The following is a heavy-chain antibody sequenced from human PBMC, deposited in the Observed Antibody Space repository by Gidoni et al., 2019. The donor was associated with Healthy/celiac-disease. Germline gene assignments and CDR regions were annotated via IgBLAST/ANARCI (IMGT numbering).Heavy chain of an antibody. V-gene: IGHV3-33*01. Sequence: QVQLVDSGGGVVQPGRYLRLSCAASGFTFSRYGMHWVRQAPGKGLEWVAVIWYDGSNKYYADSVKGRFTISRDNSKNTLYLQMNSLRAEDTAVYYCARAKNRFLEWLLLGYWGQGTLVTVSS. CDR1: GFTFSRYG. CDR3: ARAKNRFLEWLLLGY. D-gene: IGHD3-3*01. J-gene: IGHJ4*02. CDR2: IWYDGSNK.